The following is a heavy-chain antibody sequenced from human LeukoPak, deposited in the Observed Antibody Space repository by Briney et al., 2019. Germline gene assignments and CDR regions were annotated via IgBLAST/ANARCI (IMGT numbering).Heavy chain of an antibody. D-gene: IGHD3-10*01. CDR3: ARAGRLWFGERLANKFDY. Sequence: SQTLSLTCTVSGGSISSGDYYWSWIRQPPGKGLEWIGYIYYSGSTYYNPSLKSRVTISVDTSKNQFSLKLSSVTAADTAVYYCARAGRLWFGERLANKFDYWGQGTLVTVSS. V-gene: IGHV4-30-4*08. CDR2: IYYSGST. J-gene: IGHJ4*02. CDR1: GGSISSGDYY.